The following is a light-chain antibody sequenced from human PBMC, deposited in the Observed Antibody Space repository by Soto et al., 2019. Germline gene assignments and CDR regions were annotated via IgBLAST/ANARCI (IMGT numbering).Light chain of an antibody. Sequence: EIVLTQSPATLSLSPGERATLSCRASQSVSSYLAWYQQKPGQAPRLLIYDASNRATGIPARFSGSGSGTDFMLTISSLEPEDFGVYYCQLRSNWPQLTFGGGTKVEIK. J-gene: IGKJ4*01. CDR1: QSVSSY. V-gene: IGKV3-11*01. CDR3: QLRSNWPQLT. CDR2: DAS.